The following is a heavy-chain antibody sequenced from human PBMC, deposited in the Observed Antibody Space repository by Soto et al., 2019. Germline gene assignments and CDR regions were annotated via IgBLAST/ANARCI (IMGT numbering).Heavy chain of an antibody. CDR1: GGSISSSY. Sequence: PSETLSLTCTVSGGSISSSYWSWIRQPPGKGLDWIGYIYDSGSTYYNSSLKSRVTISVDTSKNQFSLKLSSVTAADTAVYYCARDKITGLFDYWGQGTLVTVSS. CDR3: ARDKITGLFDY. J-gene: IGHJ4*02. V-gene: IGHV4-59*12. CDR2: IYDSGST. D-gene: IGHD2-8*02.